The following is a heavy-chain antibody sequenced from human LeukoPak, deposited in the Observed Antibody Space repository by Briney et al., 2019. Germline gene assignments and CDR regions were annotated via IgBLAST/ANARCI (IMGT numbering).Heavy chain of an antibody. J-gene: IGHJ4*02. Sequence: SEALSLTCTVSGGSISSYYWSWIRQPPGQGLEWIGYIYYSGSTNYNPSLKSRVTISVDTSKNQFSLKLSSVTAADTAVYYCARGGGVAWQQPDFDYWGQGTLVTVSS. CDR1: GGSISSYY. V-gene: IGHV4-59*01. D-gene: IGHD6-13*01. CDR2: IYYSGST. CDR3: ARGGGVAWQQPDFDY.